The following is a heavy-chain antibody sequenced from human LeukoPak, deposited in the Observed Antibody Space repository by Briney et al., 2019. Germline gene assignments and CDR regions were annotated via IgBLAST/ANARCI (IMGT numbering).Heavy chain of an antibody. D-gene: IGHD3-9*01. CDR3: GYDILTGYPNPFDY. CDR2: INSDGSST. Sequence: GGSLRLSCAASGFTFSSYWMHWVRQAPGKGLVWVSRINSDGSSTSYADSVKGRFTISRDNAKNTLYLQMNSLRAEDTAVYYCGYDILTGYPNPFDYWGQGTLVTVSS. J-gene: IGHJ4*02. V-gene: IGHV3-74*01. CDR1: GFTFSSYW.